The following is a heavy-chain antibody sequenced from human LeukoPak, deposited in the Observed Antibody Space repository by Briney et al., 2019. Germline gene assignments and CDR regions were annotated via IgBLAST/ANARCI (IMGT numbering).Heavy chain of an antibody. CDR2: IYHSGST. Sequence: SETLSLTCTVSGGSISSGGYYWSWTRQPPGKGLEWIGYIYHSGSTYYNPSLKSRVTISVDRSKNQFSLKLSSVTAADTAVYYCAREGSSASGYYYYMDVWGKGTTVTVSS. CDR3: AREGSSASGYYYYMDV. D-gene: IGHD6-6*01. J-gene: IGHJ6*03. V-gene: IGHV4-30-2*01. CDR1: GGSISSGGYY.